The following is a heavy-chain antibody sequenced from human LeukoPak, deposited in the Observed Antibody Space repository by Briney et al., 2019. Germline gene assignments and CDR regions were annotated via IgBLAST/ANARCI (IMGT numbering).Heavy chain of an antibody. CDR1: GFTFSSYA. J-gene: IGHJ3*02. CDR3: ARGGPRFPYAFDI. Sequence: SGGSLRLSCAASGFTFSSYAMHWVRQAPGKGLEWVAVISYDGSNKYYADSVKGRFTISRDNSKNTLYLQMNSLRAEDTAVYYCARGGPRFPYAFDIWGQGTMVTVSS. D-gene: IGHD3-3*01. CDR2: ISYDGSNK. V-gene: IGHV3-30-3*01.